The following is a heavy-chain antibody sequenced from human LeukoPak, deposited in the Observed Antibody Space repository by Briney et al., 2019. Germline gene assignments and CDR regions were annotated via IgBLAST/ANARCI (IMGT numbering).Heavy chain of an antibody. J-gene: IGHJ4*02. Sequence: PSETLSLTCTVSGGSVSRGSYYWSWTRHPPGKGLEWIGYIHPSGTTNYSPSLKSRVTISVDMSKNQFFLNLTSVTAADTAVYYCARGRLGATYWGQGALVTVSS. CDR3: ARGRLGATY. V-gene: IGHV4-61*01. D-gene: IGHD1-26*01. CDR1: GGSVSRGSYY. CDR2: IHPSGTT.